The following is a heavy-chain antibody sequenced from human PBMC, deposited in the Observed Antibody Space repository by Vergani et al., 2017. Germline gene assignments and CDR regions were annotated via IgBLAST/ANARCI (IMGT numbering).Heavy chain of an antibody. V-gene: IGHV1-69*13. Sequence: QVQLVQSGAEVKKPGASVKVSCKVSGYTLTELSMHWVRQAPGQGLEWMGGIIPIFGTANYAQKFQGRVTITADESTSTAYMELSSLRSEDTAVYYCVRPYSNGFDYWGQGTLVTVSS. CDR1: GYTLTELS. J-gene: IGHJ4*02. D-gene: IGHD4-11*01. CDR2: IIPIFGTA. CDR3: VRPYSNGFDY.